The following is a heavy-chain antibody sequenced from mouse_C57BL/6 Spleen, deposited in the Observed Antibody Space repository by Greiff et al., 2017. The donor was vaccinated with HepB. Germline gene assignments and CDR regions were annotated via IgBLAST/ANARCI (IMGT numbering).Heavy chain of an antibody. D-gene: IGHD2-5*01. CDR1: GFTFSSYA. V-gene: IGHV5-4*03. J-gene: IGHJ1*03. CDR3: ARAGYSNYWYFDV. Sequence: EVKVVESGGGLVKPGGSLKLSCAASGFTFSSYAMSWVRQTPEKRLEWVATISDGGSYTYYPDNVKGRFTISRDNAKNNLYLQMSHLKSEDTAMYYCARAGYSNYWYFDVWGTGTTVTVSS. CDR2: ISDGGSYT.